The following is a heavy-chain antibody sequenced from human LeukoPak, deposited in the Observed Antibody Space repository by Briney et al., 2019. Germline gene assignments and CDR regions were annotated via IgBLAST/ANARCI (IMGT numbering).Heavy chain of an antibody. D-gene: IGHD1-1*01. CDR3: ASGKTGRTVYYFDY. CDR1: GYSFTSYW. Sequence: GESLKISFKGSGYSFTSYWLGWVRPVPGKGLEWMGIIYPGDSDTRYSPSFQGQVTISADKSISTAYLQWSSLRASDTAMYYCASGKTGRTVYYFDYWGQGTLVTVSS. J-gene: IGHJ4*02. V-gene: IGHV5-51*01. CDR2: IYPGDSDT.